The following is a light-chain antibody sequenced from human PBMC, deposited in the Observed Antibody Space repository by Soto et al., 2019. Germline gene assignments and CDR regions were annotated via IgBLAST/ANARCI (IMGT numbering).Light chain of an antibody. CDR2: WTS. Sequence: DVVMTQSPDSLAASLGERATINCKSSQSILFSPNNKNCLAWFHQKPGQPPKLLIYWTSARESGVPDRFTGSGSRTDFTLTISGLQAEDVGVYYCQQYYDTPTFGQGTKVEIK. CDR3: QQYYDTPT. CDR1: QSILFSPNNKNC. J-gene: IGKJ1*01. V-gene: IGKV4-1*01.